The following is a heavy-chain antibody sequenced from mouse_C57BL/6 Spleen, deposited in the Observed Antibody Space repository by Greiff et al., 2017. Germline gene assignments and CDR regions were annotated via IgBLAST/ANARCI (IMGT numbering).Heavy chain of an antibody. CDR1: GFNIKDDY. CDR2: IDPENGDT. V-gene: IGHV14-4*01. Sequence: VQLQQSGAELVRPGASVKLSCTASGFNIKDDYMHWVKQRPEQGLEWIGWIDPENGDTEYASKFQGKATITADTYSNTAYLQLSSLTSEDTAVYYCTTVVAPFAYWGQGTLVTVSA. D-gene: IGHD1-1*01. CDR3: TTVVAPFAY. J-gene: IGHJ3*01.